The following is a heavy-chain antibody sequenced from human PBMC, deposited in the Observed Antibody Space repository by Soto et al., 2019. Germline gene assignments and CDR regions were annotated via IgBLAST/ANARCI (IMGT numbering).Heavy chain of an antibody. J-gene: IGHJ4*02. CDR3: ARDEGYCSSTSCYVLDY. Sequence: GASVKVSCKASGYTFTSYGISWVRQAPGQGLEWMGWISAYNGNTNYAQKLQGRVTMTTDTSTSTAYMELRSLRSDDTAVYYCARDEGYCSSTSCYVLDYWGQGTLVTVSS. CDR1: GYTFTSYG. CDR2: ISAYNGNT. D-gene: IGHD2-2*01. V-gene: IGHV1-18*01.